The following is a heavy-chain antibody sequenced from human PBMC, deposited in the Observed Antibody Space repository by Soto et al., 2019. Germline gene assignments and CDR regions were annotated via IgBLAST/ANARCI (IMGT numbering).Heavy chain of an antibody. Sequence: QVQLQQWGAGLLKPSETLSLTCAVYGGSFSGYYWSWIRQPPGKGLEWIGEINHSGSTNYNPSLKSRVTISVDTSKNQFSPKLSSVTAADTAVYYCARTFRSPFDYWGQGTLVTVSS. CDR1: GGSFSGYY. CDR3: ARTFRSPFDY. J-gene: IGHJ4*02. D-gene: IGHD2-15*01. CDR2: INHSGST. V-gene: IGHV4-34*01.